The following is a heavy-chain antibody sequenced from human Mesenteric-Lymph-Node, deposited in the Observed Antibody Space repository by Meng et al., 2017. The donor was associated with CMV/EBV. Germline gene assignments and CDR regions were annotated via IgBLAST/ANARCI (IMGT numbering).Heavy chain of an antibody. D-gene: IGHD3-22*01. Sequence: GESLKISCVASGFTFNVFGVHWVRQAPGKGLEWLASMRYDGSDVYYLDAVRGRFTISRDNSKKTLYLQMNSLRAEDTAVYYCARVGPFTTMIVLGYYYYYGMDVWGQGTTVTVSS. CDR3: ARVGPFTTMIVLGYYYYYGMDV. CDR1: GFTFNVFG. CDR2: MRYDGSDV. J-gene: IGHJ6*02. V-gene: IGHV3-30*02.